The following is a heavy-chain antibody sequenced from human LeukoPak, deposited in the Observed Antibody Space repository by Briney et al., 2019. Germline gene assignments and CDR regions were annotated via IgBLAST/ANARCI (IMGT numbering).Heavy chain of an antibody. CDR1: GFTFSSYG. V-gene: IGHV3-30*18. Sequence: GRSLRLSCAASGFTFSSYGMYWVRQAPGKGLEWVAVISYDGSNKYYADSVKGRFTISRDNSKNTLYLQMNSLRAEDTAVYYCAKEGSSGWYDAFDYWGQGTLVTVSS. D-gene: IGHD6-19*01. CDR2: ISYDGSNK. CDR3: AKEGSSGWYDAFDY. J-gene: IGHJ4*02.